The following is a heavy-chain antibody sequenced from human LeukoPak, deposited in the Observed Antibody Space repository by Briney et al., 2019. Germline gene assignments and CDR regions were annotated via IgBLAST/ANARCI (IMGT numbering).Heavy chain of an antibody. V-gene: IGHV3-7*01. J-gene: IGHJ6*02. CDR3: ARGAIMDV. Sequence: TGGSLRLSCAVSGFTLSSYWMNWVRQAPGKGLEWVANIRQDGSEKYYVDSVKGRFTISRDSAKNSLYLQMNSLRAEDTAVYYCARGAIMDVWGQGTTVTVS. CDR2: IRQDGSEK. CDR1: GFTLSSYW.